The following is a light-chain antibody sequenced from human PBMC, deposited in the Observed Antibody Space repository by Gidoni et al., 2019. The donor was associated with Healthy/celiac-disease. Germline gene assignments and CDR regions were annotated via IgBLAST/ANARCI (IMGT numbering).Light chain of an antibody. CDR3: QQYYSTPLA. CDR1: QSVLYSSNNKNY. V-gene: IGKV4-1*01. CDR2: WAS. Sequence: DIVMTQSPDPLAVSLGERATINCKSSQSVLYSSNNKNYLAWYQQKQGQPPKLLIYWASTRESGVPDRFSGSGSGTDFTLTISSLQAEDVAVYYCQQYYSTPLAFGQGTKVEIK. J-gene: IGKJ1*01.